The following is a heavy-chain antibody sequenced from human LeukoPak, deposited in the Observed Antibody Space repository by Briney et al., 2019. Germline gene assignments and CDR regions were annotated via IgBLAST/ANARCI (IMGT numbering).Heavy chain of an antibody. D-gene: IGHD6-13*01. CDR3: ARDRGSIAAALFDY. CDR2: INAGNGNT. Sequence: ASVKVSCTASGYTFTSYAMHWVRQAPGQRLEWMGWINAGNGNTKYSQKFQGRVTITRDTSASTAYMELSSLRSEDTAVYYCARDRGSIAAALFDYWGQGTLATVSS. CDR1: GYTFTSYA. J-gene: IGHJ4*02. V-gene: IGHV1-3*01.